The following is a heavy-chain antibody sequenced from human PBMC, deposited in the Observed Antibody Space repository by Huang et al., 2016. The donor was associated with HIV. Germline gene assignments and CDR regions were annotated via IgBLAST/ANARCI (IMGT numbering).Heavy chain of an antibody. Sequence: GSLRLSCVASGFTFSRFGMNWVRQAPGKGLEWVAVIADDGTNKYYAGSVKGRFTISRDNSKNTLYLQMNSLKPEDTAVYYCAKEFEILTGYYYSGSDYWGQGTLVTVSS. CDR1: GFTFSRFG. D-gene: IGHD3-9*01. V-gene: IGHV3-30*18. CDR3: AKEFEILTGYYYSGSDY. J-gene: IGHJ4*02. CDR2: IADDGTNK.